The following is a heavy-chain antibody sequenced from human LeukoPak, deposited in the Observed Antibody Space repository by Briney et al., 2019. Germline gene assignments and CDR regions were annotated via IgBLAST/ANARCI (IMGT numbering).Heavy chain of an antibody. V-gene: IGHV4-30-4*08. Sequence: LRLSCAASGFTFSSYDLSWIRQPPGKGLEWIGYIYYSGSTYYNPSLKSRVTLSVDTSKNQFSLKLSSVTAADTAVYYCARDISGYDRFDPWGQGTLVTVSS. CDR1: GFTFSSYD. J-gene: IGHJ5*02. CDR3: ARDISGYDRFDP. CDR2: IYYSGST. D-gene: IGHD5-12*01.